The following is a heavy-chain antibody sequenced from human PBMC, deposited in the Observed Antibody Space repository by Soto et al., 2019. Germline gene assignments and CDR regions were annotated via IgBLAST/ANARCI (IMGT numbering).Heavy chain of an antibody. CDR3: ARARGAGPLTLLGGDYYYYYMDV. CDR1: GFIFDDYA. V-gene: IGHV3-9*01. CDR2: ISWNSGSI. D-gene: IGHD3-10*02. J-gene: IGHJ6*03. Sequence: GGSLRLSCAASGFIFDDYAMHWVRQAPGKGLEWVSGISWNSGSIVYADSVRGRFTISRDNAKNSLFLQMNSLRAEDTALYYCARARGAGPLTLLGGDYYYYYMDVWGKGTTVTVSS.